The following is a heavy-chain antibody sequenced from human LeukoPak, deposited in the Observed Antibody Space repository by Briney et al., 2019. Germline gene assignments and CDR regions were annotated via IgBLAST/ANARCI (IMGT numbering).Heavy chain of an antibody. CDR1: GFPVSINS. Sequence: GSLRLSCTVSGFPVSINSMSWVRQAPGKGLEWVSYISSSGSTIYYADSVKGRFTISRDNAKNSLYLQMNSLRAEDTAVYYCTSVYYYDSSGYYSEDAFDIWGQGTMVTVSS. J-gene: IGHJ3*02. CDR3: TSVYYYDSSGYYSEDAFDI. CDR2: ISSSGSTI. D-gene: IGHD3-22*01. V-gene: IGHV3-11*01.